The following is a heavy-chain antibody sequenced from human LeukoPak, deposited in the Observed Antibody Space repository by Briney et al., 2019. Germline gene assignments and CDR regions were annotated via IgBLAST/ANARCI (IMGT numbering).Heavy chain of an antibody. D-gene: IGHD3-16*01. V-gene: IGHV4-30-2*01. Sequence: PSETLSRTCAVSGGYISSASYSWSWIRQPPGKGLEWIGCISHSGNTYYHPSLKSRVTISMDRSKNRFSLKLSSVTAADTAVYYCARDWGTFRPGEGSAFDIWGQGTMVTVSS. CDR1: GGYISSASYS. CDR3: ARDWGTFRPGEGSAFDI. CDR2: ISHSGNT. J-gene: IGHJ3*02.